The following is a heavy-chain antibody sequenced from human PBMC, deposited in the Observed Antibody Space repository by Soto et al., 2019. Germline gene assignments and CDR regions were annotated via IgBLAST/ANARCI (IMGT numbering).Heavy chain of an antibody. V-gene: IGHV4-34*01. J-gene: IGHJ6*03. CDR3: ARNVRFLEWMANYYYYYMDV. Sequence: SETLSLTCAVYGGSFSGYYWSWIRQPPGKGLEWIGEINHSGSTNYNPSLKSRVTISVDTSKNQFSLKLGSVTAADTAVYYCARNVRFLEWMANYYYYYMDVWGKGTTVTVSS. CDR1: GGSFSGYY. CDR2: INHSGST. D-gene: IGHD3-3*01.